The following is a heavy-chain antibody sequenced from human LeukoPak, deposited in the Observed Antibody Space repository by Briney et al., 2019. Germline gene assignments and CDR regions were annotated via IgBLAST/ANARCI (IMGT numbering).Heavy chain of an antibody. CDR3: ARGPSPLYYDPI. CDR2: ISAYNDNT. J-gene: IGHJ3*02. Sequence: ASVKVSCKASGYTFTSYAISWVRQTPGQGLEWMGWISAYNDNTKYAQKFQGRVTMTTETSTSTAYMELRSLTSDDTAVYYCARGPSPLYYDPIWGQGTTVTVSS. D-gene: IGHD3-22*01. V-gene: IGHV1-18*01. CDR1: GYTFTSYA.